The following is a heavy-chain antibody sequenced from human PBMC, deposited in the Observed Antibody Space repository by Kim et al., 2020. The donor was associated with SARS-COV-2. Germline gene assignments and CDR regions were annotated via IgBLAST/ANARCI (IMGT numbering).Heavy chain of an antibody. J-gene: IGHJ6*01. D-gene: IGHD5-18*01. CDR1: GFTFSRYD. Sequence: GGSLRLSCAASGFTFSRYDMNWVRQAPGKGLEWVSYISADSSVIHYADSVKGRSTISRDNAKNSLFLQMNSLRAEDTSLYYCAREPLYSNGYIYYGMDV. V-gene: IGHV3-48*04. CDR3: AREPLYSNGYIYYGMDV. CDR2: ISADSSVI.